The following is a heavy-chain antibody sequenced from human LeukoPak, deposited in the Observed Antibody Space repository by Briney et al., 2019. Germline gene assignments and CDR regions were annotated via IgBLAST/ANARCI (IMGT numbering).Heavy chain of an antibody. J-gene: IGHJ6*02. CDR3: ARGSGSYYYYGMDV. CDR2: IYYSGST. V-gene: IGHV4-59*01. Sequence: SETLSLTCAVYGGSFSGYYWSWIRQPPGKGLEWIGYIYYSGSTNYNPSLKSRVTISVDTSKNQFSLKLSSVTAADTAVYYCARGSGSYYYYGMDVWGQGTTVTVSS. D-gene: IGHD1-26*01. CDR1: GGSFSGYY.